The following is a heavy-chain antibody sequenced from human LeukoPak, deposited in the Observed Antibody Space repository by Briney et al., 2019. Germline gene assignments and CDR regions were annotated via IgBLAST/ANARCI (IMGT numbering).Heavy chain of an antibody. J-gene: IGHJ4*02. D-gene: IGHD2-15*01. V-gene: IGHV3-23*01. CDR3: AKVNLVATGFYDY. Sequence: GGSLRLSCAASGFTFSSYAMSWVRQAPGKGLEWVSAITISGGGTLYADSVKGRFTISRDNSENAMYLQMNSLRAEDTAIYYCAKVNLVATGFYDYWGQGTLVTVSS. CDR2: ITISGGGT. CDR1: GFTFSSYA.